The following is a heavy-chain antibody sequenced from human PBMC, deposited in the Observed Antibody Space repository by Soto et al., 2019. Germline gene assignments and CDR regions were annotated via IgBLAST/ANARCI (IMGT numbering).Heavy chain of an antibody. D-gene: IGHD6-6*01. V-gene: IGHV4-31*03. CDR2: IYYIGTT. Sequence: QVQLQESGPGLVKPSQTLSLTCTVSGGSISSGGYYWSWIRQHPGKGLAWIGYIYYIGTTYYNPSLQGRVTIAVDTSKNKFSLKLSCVTAADTAVYYCAREEYSSSSGLSNFDYWGQGTLVTVSS. CDR3: AREEYSSSSGLSNFDY. CDR1: GGSISSGGYY. J-gene: IGHJ4*02.